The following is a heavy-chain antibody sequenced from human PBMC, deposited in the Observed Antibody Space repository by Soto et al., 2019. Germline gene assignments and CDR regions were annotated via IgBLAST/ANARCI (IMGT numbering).Heavy chain of an antibody. J-gene: IGHJ4*02. CDR3: AHSPWGAAPDY. CDR2: IYWNDDK. V-gene: IGHV2-5*01. Sequence: SGPTLVNPTQTLTLTCALSGFSVSARGVGVGWIRQPPGKALEWLAIIYWNDDKLYRPSLQSRLTITKDTSKNQVVLTMTNMDPVDTATSYCAHSPWGAAPDYWGQGTPVTVSS. D-gene: IGHD3-16*01. CDR1: GFSVSARGVG.